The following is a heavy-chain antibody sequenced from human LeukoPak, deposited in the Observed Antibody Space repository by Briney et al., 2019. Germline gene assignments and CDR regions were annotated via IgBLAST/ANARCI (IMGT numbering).Heavy chain of an antibody. CDR3: VQDSGSRDNWYDAFDC. V-gene: IGHV3-23*01. CDR1: GFVFSNFA. Sequence: GGSLRLSCAASGFVFSNFAMSWVRQAPGKGLEWVSTISGSAGNTYYANSVKGRFTISRDNSKSTLYLQMDSLRADDTAVYYCVQDSGSRDNWYDAFDCWGQGTLVTVSS. D-gene: IGHD1-1*01. J-gene: IGHJ4*02. CDR2: ISGSAGNT.